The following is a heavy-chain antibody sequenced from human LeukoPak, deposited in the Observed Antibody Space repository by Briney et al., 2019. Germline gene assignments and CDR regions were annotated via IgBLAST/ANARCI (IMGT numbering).Heavy chain of an antibody. CDR3: ARHSRKADTAMVDFDY. Sequence: PSETLSLTCTVSGGSISSYYWSWIRQPPGKGLEWIGYIYYSGSTNYNPSLKSRVTISVDTSKNQFSLKLSSVTAADTAVYYCARHSRKADTAMVDFDYWGQGTLVTVSS. V-gene: IGHV4-59*01. CDR1: GGSISSYY. J-gene: IGHJ4*02. D-gene: IGHD5-18*01. CDR2: IYYSGST.